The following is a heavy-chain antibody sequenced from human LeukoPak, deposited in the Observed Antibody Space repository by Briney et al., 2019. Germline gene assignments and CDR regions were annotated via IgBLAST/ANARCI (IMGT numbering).Heavy chain of an antibody. D-gene: IGHD3-3*01. Sequence: GGPLRLSCAASGFTFSSYWMSWVRQAPGKGLEWVANIKYDGNEKYYVDSVKGRFTISRDNAKNSLYLQMNSLRAEDTAVFYCARLDYDFWSGYSFDYWGQGTLVTVSS. CDR3: ARLDYDFWSGYSFDY. V-gene: IGHV3-7*03. CDR2: IKYDGNEK. J-gene: IGHJ4*02. CDR1: GFTFSSYW.